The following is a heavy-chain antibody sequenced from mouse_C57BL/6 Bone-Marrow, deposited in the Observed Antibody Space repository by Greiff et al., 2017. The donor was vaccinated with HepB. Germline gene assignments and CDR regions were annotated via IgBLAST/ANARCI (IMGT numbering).Heavy chain of an antibody. Sequence: EVNVVESGGGLVQPGGSLKLSCAASGFTFSDYYMYWVRQTPEKRLEWVAYISNGGGSTYYPDTVKGRFTISRDNAKNTLYLQMSRLKSEDTAMYYCARHPLLLYAMDYWGQGTSVTVSS. J-gene: IGHJ4*01. D-gene: IGHD2-10*01. CDR2: ISNGGGST. CDR3: ARHPLLLYAMDY. V-gene: IGHV5-12*01. CDR1: GFTFSDYY.